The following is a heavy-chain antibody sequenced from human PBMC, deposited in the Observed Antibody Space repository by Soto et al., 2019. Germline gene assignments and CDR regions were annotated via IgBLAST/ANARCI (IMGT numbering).Heavy chain of an antibody. J-gene: IGHJ6*02. CDR1: GGTFSNFI. D-gene: IGHD1-1*01. CDR2: IVPMLGTP. Sequence: QVQLVQSGAEVKEPGSSVRVSCKASGGTFSNFIMNWVRQTPGQGLEWMGGIVPMLGTPTYAEKFKGRVTISATGSTNTAYMELTRLRSEDSAIYYCARNGTYITSVSHYTGMDVWGQGTTVTVS. CDR3: ARNGTYITSVSHYTGMDV. V-gene: IGHV1-69*01.